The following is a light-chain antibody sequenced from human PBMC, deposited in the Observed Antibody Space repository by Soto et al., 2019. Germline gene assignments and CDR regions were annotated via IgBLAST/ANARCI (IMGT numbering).Light chain of an antibody. CDR2: GAS. J-gene: IGKJ5*01. CDR1: QNIASW. V-gene: IGKV1-5*01. CDR3: QQYNSYSPT. Sequence: DIPMTQSPPTLSASVGDSVTITCRASQNIASWLAWYQQTPGKAPKLLIYGASTSERGVPSRFMGIGFGTNFTLPIRSRQPGNFPIYYGQQYNSYSPTSGQGTRLEFK.